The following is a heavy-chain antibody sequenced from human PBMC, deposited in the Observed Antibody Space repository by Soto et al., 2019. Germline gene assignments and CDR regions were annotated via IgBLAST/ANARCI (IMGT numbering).Heavy chain of an antibody. J-gene: IGHJ6*02. CDR1: GFNFNSYT. D-gene: IGHD2-15*01. CDR3: ATDCSGSSCTPGMDV. V-gene: IGHV3-21*01. Sequence: EVQLVESGGGLVKPGGSLRLSCAASGFNFNSYTINWVRQAPGKRLEWLSSISRSGDIFSTDSVRGRFTISRDNAKNSVYLQINSRRAEHTAVYFCATDCSGSSCTPGMDVWAQGTTITVSS. CDR2: ISRSGDI.